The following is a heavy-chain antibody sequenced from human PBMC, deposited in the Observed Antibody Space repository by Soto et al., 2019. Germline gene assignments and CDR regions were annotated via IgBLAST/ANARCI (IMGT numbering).Heavy chain of an antibody. CDR3: ARGPGDRSGYYVFDY. CDR2: IYYSGST. V-gene: IGHV4-59*01. Sequence: SETLSLTCSVSGGSISSYYWSWIRQPPGKGLEWIGYIYYSGSTNYNPSLKSRVSISADTSKNQFSLKLSSVTAADTAVYYCARGPGDRSGYYVFDYWGQGTLVTVSS. J-gene: IGHJ4*02. CDR1: GGSISSYY. D-gene: IGHD3-22*01.